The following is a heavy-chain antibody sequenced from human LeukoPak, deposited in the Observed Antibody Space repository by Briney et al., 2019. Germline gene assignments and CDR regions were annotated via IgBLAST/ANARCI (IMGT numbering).Heavy chain of an antibody. CDR2: ISAYNGNT. CDR1: GYTFTSYG. Sequence: GASVKVSCKASGYTFTSYGISWVRQAPGQGLEWMGWISAYNGNTNYAQKLQGRVTMTTDTSTSTAYMELRSLRSEDTAVYYCARSIRRGDSSSWYEGLYYFDYWGQGTLVTVSS. J-gene: IGHJ4*02. D-gene: IGHD6-13*01. CDR3: ARSIRRGDSSSWYEGLYYFDY. V-gene: IGHV1-18*01.